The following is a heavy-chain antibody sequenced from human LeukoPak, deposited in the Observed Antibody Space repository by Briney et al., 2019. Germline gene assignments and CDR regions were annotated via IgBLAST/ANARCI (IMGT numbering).Heavy chain of an antibody. Sequence: GASVKVSCKAYGYTLSDYYMHWVRQAPGQGLEWMGWISAYNGNTNYAQKLQGRVTMTTDTSTSTAYMELRSLRSDDTAVYYCARGGRRTGYYFDYWGQGTLVTVSS. CDR1: GYTLSDYY. D-gene: IGHD2-15*01. J-gene: IGHJ4*02. V-gene: IGHV1-18*01. CDR2: ISAYNGNT. CDR3: ARGGRRTGYYFDY.